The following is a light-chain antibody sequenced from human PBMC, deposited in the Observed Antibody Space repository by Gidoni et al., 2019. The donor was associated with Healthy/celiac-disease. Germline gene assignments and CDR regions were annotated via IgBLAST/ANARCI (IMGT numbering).Light chain of an antibody. CDR2: AAS. J-gene: IGKJ3*01. Sequence: DIRMTKSPSSLSASVGDRVTITCRASQSISSYLNWYQQKPGKAPKLLIYAASSLQSGVPSRFSGSGSGTDFTLTISSLQPEDFATYYCQQSYSTPRLFTFGPGTKVDIK. CDR3: QQSYSTPRLFT. CDR1: QSISSY. V-gene: IGKV1-39*01.